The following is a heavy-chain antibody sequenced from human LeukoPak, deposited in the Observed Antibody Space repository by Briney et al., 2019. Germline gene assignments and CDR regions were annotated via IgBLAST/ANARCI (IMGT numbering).Heavy chain of an antibody. V-gene: IGHV3-30*02. CDR1: GFTFSTYG. Sequence: GGSLRLSCAAAGFTFSTYGMYWVRQAAGKGLQWVAFIRYDGSTNYYADSVKGRFTISRDNSKNTLYLQMNSLRGDDTAVYYCARGHPKTNYYYYMDVWGKGTTVTISS. CDR3: ARGHPKTNYYYYMDV. J-gene: IGHJ6*03. D-gene: IGHD1-1*01. CDR2: IRYDGSTN.